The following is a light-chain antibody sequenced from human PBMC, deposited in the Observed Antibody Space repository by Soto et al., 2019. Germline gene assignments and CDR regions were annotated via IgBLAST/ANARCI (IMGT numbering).Light chain of an antibody. J-gene: IGLJ2*01. Sequence: QSALTQPASVSGSPGQSITISCTGTTSDVGSYNLVSWYQQHPGKAPKLMIYEVTKRPSGISNRFSGSKSGNTASLTISGLQAEDEADYYCCSYAVSTTIISGGGTKLTVL. CDR2: EVT. CDR1: TSDVGSYNL. V-gene: IGLV2-23*02. CDR3: CSYAVSTTII.